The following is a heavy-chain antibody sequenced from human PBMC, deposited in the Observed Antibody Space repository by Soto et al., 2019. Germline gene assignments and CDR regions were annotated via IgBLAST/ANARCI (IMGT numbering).Heavy chain of an antibody. CDR2: INAGYGNT. CDR3: AIDVIVVVVVAATSDYYYGMDV. Sequence: GASVKVSCKASGYTFTSYAMHWVRQAPGQRLEWMGWINAGYGNTKYSQKFQGRVTITTDESTSTAYMELSSLRSEDTAVYYCAIDVIVVVVVAATSDYYYGMDVWGQGTTVTVSS. V-gene: IGHV1-3*01. CDR1: GYTFTSYA. J-gene: IGHJ6*02. D-gene: IGHD2-15*01.